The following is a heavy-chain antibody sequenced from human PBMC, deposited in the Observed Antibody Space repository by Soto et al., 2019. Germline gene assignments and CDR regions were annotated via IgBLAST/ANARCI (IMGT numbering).Heavy chain of an antibody. V-gene: IGHV1-46*01. J-gene: IGHJ5*02. CDR1: GDTFTSYY. D-gene: IGHD3-3*01. CDR2: INPHGGST. Sequence: ASVKVSCKAPGDTFTSYYLKLVRQAPGQWLEWMGVINPHGGSTKYAQKFRGRVTMTRDTSRSTVYMELRSLRSDDTAIYYCARSSGGNFGIIIEGSNWFDPWGQGTLVTVSS. CDR3: ARSSGGNFGIIIEGSNWFDP.